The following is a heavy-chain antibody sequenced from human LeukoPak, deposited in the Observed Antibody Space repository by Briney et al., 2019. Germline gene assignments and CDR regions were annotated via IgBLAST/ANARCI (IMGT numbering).Heavy chain of an antibody. CDR3: ARGAGYSSGCYYSYYYYMDV. Sequence: SVKVSCKASGGTFSSYAISWVRQAPGQGLEWMGGIIPIFGTANYAQKFQGRVTITTDESTSTAYMELSSLRSEDTAVYYCARGAGYSSGCYYSYYYYMDVRGKGTTVTVSS. J-gene: IGHJ6*03. V-gene: IGHV1-69*05. D-gene: IGHD6-19*01. CDR2: IIPIFGTA. CDR1: GGTFSSYA.